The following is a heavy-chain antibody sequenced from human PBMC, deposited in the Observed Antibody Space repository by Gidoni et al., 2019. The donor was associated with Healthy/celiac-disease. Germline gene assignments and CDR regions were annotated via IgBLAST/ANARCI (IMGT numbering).Heavy chain of an antibody. CDR3: ARDSGWSYYFDY. Sequence: QVQLPESGPGLVKPSETLSLTCTVSGGSISSYYWSWIRQPPGKGLEWIGYIYYSGSTNYNPSLKSRVTIAVDTAKNQFSLKLSSVTAADTAVYYCARDSGWSYYFDYWGQGTLVTVSS. D-gene: IGHD6-19*01. CDR2: IYYSGST. V-gene: IGHV4-59*01. CDR1: GGSISSYY. J-gene: IGHJ4*02.